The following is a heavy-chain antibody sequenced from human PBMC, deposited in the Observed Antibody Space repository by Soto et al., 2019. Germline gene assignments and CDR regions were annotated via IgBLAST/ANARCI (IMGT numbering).Heavy chain of an antibody. CDR3: ARDGKWLVLDY. CDR1: GGSISSYY. Sequence: SETLSLTCTVSGGSISSYYWSWIRQPPGKGLEWIGYIYYSGSTNYNPSLKSRVTISVDTSKNQFSLKLSSVTAAGTAVYYCARDGKWLVLDYWGQGTLVTVSS. V-gene: IGHV4-59*01. CDR2: IYYSGST. J-gene: IGHJ4*02. D-gene: IGHD6-19*01.